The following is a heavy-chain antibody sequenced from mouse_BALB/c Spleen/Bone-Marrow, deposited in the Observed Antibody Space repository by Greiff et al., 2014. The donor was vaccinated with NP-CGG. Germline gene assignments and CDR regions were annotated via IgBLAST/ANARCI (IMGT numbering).Heavy chain of an antibody. CDR2: IWADGST. Sequence: QVQLQQPGPGLVAPSQSLSITCTVSGFSLTNYGVHWVRQPPGKGLEWLGVIWADGSTNYNSALMSRLSISKDNSKSQVFFKMNSLQTDDTAMYYCARITTATGAMDYWGQGTSVTVSS. CDR3: ARITTATGAMDY. CDR1: GFSLTNYG. V-gene: IGHV2-9*02. D-gene: IGHD1-2*01. J-gene: IGHJ4*01.